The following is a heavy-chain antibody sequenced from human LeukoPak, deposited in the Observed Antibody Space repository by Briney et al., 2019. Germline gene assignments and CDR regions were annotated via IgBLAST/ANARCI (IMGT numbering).Heavy chain of an antibody. CDR2: MNPNSGNT. D-gene: IGHD3-22*01. Sequence: ASVKVSCKASGYTFTSYDINWVRQATGQGLEWMGWMNPNSGNTGYAQKFQGRVTMTRNTSISTAYMELSSLRSEDTAVYYCARESDSSGYRGANWFDPWGQGTLVTVSS. V-gene: IGHV1-8*01. CDR1: GYTFTSYD. CDR3: ARESDSSGYRGANWFDP. J-gene: IGHJ5*02.